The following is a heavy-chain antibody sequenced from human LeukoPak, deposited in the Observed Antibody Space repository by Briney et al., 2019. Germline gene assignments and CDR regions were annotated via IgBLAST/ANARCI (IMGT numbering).Heavy chain of an antibody. CDR3: ARDEIQLWLNGYGMDV. D-gene: IGHD5-18*01. V-gene: IGHV3-30*03. Sequence: GGSLRLSCIASEFTFSNYGMQWVRQAPGKGLEWVAVISYDGSNKYYADSVKGRFTISRDNSKNTLYLQMNSLRAEDTAVYYCARDEIQLWLNGYGMDVWGQGTTVTVSS. CDR2: ISYDGSNK. CDR1: EFTFSNYG. J-gene: IGHJ6*02.